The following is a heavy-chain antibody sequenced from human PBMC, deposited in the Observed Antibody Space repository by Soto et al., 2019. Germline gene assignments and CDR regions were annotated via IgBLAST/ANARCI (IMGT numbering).Heavy chain of an antibody. J-gene: IGHJ6*02. CDR3: AREVKVGTTSPWMDV. CDR2: ISAYNGNA. D-gene: IGHD1-26*01. Sequence: VQLMQSGAEVKKPGASVKVSCKASGYTFTTYGISWVRQAPGQGLEWMGWISAYNGNANYAQKLQDRVTMTTDTSTSTAYMELRSLRSDDTAVYYCAREVKVGTTSPWMDVWGQGTTVTVSS. CDR1: GYTFTTYG. V-gene: IGHV1-18*01.